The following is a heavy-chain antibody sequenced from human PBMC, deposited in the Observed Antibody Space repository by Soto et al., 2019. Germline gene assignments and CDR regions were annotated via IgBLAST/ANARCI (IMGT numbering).Heavy chain of an antibody. CDR2: IKSDGSRT. V-gene: IGHV3-74*01. CDR1: GFTYSSFW. J-gene: IGHJ4*02. CDR3: SRDEGVPMIRGFDY. Sequence: EVQLVESGGGLVQPGGSLRLSCAASGFTYSSFWMHWVRQAPGKGLVWVSGIKSDGSRTTYADSVKGRFTISRDNVKNMLYLQMNSLRPEDTAVYYCSRDEGVPMIRGFDYWGQGALVTVSS. D-gene: IGHD5-12*01.